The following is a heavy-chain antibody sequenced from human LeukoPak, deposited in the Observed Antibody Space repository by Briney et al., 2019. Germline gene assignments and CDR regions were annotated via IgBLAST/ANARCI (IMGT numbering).Heavy chain of an antibody. V-gene: IGHV4-34*01. CDR3: ARGPDFYDSSGYYPI. J-gene: IGHJ4*02. Sequence: SETLSLTCAVYGGSFRNYYWSWIRQPPGKGLEWIVEINHSGSTKYNPSLKSRVTISVDRSKNQFSLKLCSVTAADTAVYYCARGPDFYDSSGYYPIWGQGTLVTVSS. CDR2: INHSGST. CDR1: GGSFRNYY. D-gene: IGHD3-22*01.